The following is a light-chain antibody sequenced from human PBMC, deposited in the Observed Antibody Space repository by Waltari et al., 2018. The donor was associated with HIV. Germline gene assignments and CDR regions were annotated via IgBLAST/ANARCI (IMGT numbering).Light chain of an antibody. Sequence: FLLAQPHPESESPGRTVTISCTQSSGSIATEKVQWSQRSPGSAATTEIRENEQRPRRAPTTVIFENHQRPSGVPARFSGSIDRSSNSASLIISGLQTEDEADYYCQSYDITNSNWVFGGGTKLTVL. CDR2: ENH. V-gene: IGLV6-57*03. CDR1: SGSIATEK. CDR3: QSYDITNSNWV. J-gene: IGLJ3*02.